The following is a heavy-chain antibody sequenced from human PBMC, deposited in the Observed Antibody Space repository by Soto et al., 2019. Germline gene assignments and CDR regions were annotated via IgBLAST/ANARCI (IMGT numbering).Heavy chain of an antibody. CDR3: ARDLSDSSGYYSYPGY. Sequence: LRLSCAASGFTVSSNYMSWVRQAPGKGLEWVSVIYSGGSTYYADSVKGRFTISRDNSKNTLYLQMNSLRAEDTAVYYCARDLSDSSGYYSYPGYWGQGTLVTVSS. D-gene: IGHD3-22*01. V-gene: IGHV3-53*01. CDR1: GFTVSSNY. J-gene: IGHJ4*02. CDR2: IYSGGST.